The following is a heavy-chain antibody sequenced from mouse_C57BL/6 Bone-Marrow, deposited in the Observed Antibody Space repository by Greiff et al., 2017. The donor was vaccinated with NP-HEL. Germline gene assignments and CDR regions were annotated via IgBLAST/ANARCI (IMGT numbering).Heavy chain of an antibody. D-gene: IGHD1-1*01. CDR3: AKFTVVDPYYFDY. Sequence: QVTLKESGPELVKPGASVKISCKASGYAFSSSWMNWVKQRPGKGLEWIGRIYPGDGDTNYNGKFKGKATLTADKSSSTAYMQLSSLTSEDSAVYFCAKFTVVDPYYFDYWGQGTTLTVSS. CDR1: GYAFSSSW. V-gene: IGHV1-82*01. CDR2: IYPGDGDT. J-gene: IGHJ2*01.